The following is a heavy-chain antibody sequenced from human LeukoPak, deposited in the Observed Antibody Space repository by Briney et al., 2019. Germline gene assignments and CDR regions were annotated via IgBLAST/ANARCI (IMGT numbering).Heavy chain of an antibody. D-gene: IGHD1-26*01. J-gene: IGHJ4*02. CDR3: ARGPTTESSGSGLRYYFDY. CDR1: GFTFSSYS. V-gene: IGHV3-48*01. Sequence: SGGSLRLSCAASGFTFSSYSMNWVRQAPGKGLEWVSYISSSSSTVYYADSVKGRFTISRDNAKNSLYLQMNSLRAEDTAVYYCARGPTTESSGSGLRYYFDYWGQGTLVTVSS. CDR2: ISSSSSTV.